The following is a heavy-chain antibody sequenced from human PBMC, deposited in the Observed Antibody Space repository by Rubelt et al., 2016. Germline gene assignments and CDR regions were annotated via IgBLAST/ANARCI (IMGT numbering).Heavy chain of an antibody. CDR2: IYYSGNT. CDR3: ARLKAVRIETVDS. J-gene: IGHJ4*02. V-gene: IGHV4-59*08. Sequence: QVQLQESGPGLVKPSETLSLTCTVSGASISSYYLSWIRQPPGKGLEWIGYIYYSGNTHYNPSLKSRVTISVDTSKNELSLRLSSVTAADTAVYYCARLKAVRIETVDSWGQGTLVTVSS. D-gene: IGHD3-10*01. CDR1: GASISSYY.